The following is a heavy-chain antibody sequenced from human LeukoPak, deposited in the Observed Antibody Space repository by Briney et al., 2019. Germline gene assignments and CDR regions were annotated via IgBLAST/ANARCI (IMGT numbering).Heavy chain of an antibody. J-gene: IGHJ4*02. CDR1: GGSFSGYY. CDR2: INHSGNT. CDR3: ARVPPRSARDY. Sequence: SETLSLTCAVYGGSFSGYYWSWIRQPPGKGLEWIGEINHSGNTNYNPSLKSRVTISVDTSKNQFSLKLSSVTAADTAVYYCARVPPRSARDYWGQGTLVTVSS. V-gene: IGHV4-34*01.